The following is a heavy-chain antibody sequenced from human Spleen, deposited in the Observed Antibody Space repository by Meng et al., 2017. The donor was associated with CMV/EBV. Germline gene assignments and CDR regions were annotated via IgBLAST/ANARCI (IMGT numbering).Heavy chain of an antibody. CDR3: ARDREDRSGYDY. V-gene: IGHV6-1*01. D-gene: IGHD3-22*01. CDR1: GDGVSSNSAA. J-gene: IGHJ4*02. CDR2: TYYRSKWYN. Sequence: QAQLQQSGPGLVKPTHTLTLTLTFSGDGVSSNSAAWNWIRQSQSRGLEWLGRTYYRSKWYNYYAVSVKSRITINPDTSKNQFSLKLNSVTAEDTAVYYCARDREDRSGYDYWGQGTLVTVSS.